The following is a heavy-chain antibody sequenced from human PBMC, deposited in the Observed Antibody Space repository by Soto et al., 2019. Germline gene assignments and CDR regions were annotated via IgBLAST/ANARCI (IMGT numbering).Heavy chain of an antibody. CDR3: VRHGITGSYYGAFDI. Sequence: SETLSLTCAVSGGSISSGGYSWSWIRQPPGKGLEWIGYIYHSGSTYYNPSLKSRVTLSVDRSKNQFALKLSSVTAAETAVYYCVRHGITGSYYGAFDIWGQGKMVTVS. CDR2: IYHSGST. D-gene: IGHD1-26*01. V-gene: IGHV4-30-2*01. J-gene: IGHJ3*02. CDR1: GGSISSGGYS.